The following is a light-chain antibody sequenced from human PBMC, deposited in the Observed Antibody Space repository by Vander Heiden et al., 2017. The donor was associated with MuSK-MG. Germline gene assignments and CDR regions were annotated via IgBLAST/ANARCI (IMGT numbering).Light chain of an antibody. J-gene: IGKJ3*01. Sequence: DIQLTQSPSFLSASVGDRVTITCRASQGISSYLPWYQQKPGKAPKLLIYAASTLQSGVPSRFSGSGSGTEFTLTISSLQPEDFATYYCQQRNSDPLNFTFGHGTKVDIK. CDR1: QGISSY. V-gene: IGKV1-9*01. CDR2: AAS. CDR3: QQRNSDPLNFT.